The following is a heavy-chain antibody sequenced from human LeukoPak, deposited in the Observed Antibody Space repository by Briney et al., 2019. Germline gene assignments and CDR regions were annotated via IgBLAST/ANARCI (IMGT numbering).Heavy chain of an antibody. J-gene: IGHJ5*02. Sequence: GASVKVSCKASGGTFSSYAISWVRQAPGQGLEWMGGIIPIFGTANYAQEFQGRVTITADESTSTAYMELSSLRSEDTAVYYCAREVYCCSTSCLGSWFDPWGQGTLVTVSS. V-gene: IGHV1-69*13. CDR1: GGTFSSYA. CDR3: AREVYCCSTSCLGSWFDP. D-gene: IGHD2-2*01. CDR2: IIPIFGTA.